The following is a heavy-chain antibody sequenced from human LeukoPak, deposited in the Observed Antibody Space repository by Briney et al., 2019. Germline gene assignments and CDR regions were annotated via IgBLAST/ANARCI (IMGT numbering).Heavy chain of an antibody. D-gene: IGHD3-10*01. CDR3: ARVDYYGSGSYKYFQH. CDR2: IYPRDGST. J-gene: IGHJ1*01. Sequence: GASVKVSCKASGYTFTSNYIHWVRQAPGQGLEWMGMIYPRDGSTSYAQKFQGRVTITADESTSTAYMELSSLRSEDTAVYYCARVDYYGSGSYKYFQHWGQGTLVTVSS. CDR1: GYTFTSNY. V-gene: IGHV1-46*01.